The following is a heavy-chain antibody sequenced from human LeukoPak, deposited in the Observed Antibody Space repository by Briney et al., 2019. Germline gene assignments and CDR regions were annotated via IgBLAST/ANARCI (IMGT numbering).Heavy chain of an antibody. CDR2: INGPSDGI. Sequence: PGGSLRLSCAVSGFTLSTYGMSWVRQAPGKGLKWLSYINGPSDGIYYADSVKGRFTISRDNDKNSLYLQMDSLRAEDTAVYYCARDLSRNYTIDYWGQGILVTVSS. J-gene: IGHJ4*02. D-gene: IGHD1-7*01. CDR3: ARDLSRNYTIDY. V-gene: IGHV3-48*01. CDR1: GFTLSTYG.